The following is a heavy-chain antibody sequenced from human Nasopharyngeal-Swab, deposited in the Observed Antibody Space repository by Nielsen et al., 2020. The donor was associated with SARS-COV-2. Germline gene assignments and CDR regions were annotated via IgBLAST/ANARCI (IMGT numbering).Heavy chain of an antibody. CDR3: TTDRYSYGYGFDY. CDR2: INSKTDGGTT. J-gene: IGHJ4*02. CDR1: GFTFSNAW. Sequence: GKSLKISCAASGFTFSNAWMSWVRQAPGKGLEWVGRINSKTDGGTTDYAAPVKGRFTISRDDSKNTLYLQMNSLKTEDTAVYYCTTDRYSYGYGFDYWGQGTLVTVSS. V-gene: IGHV3-15*01. D-gene: IGHD5-18*01.